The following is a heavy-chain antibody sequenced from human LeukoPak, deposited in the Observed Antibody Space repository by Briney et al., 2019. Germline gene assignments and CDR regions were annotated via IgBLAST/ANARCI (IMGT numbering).Heavy chain of an antibody. CDR2: INHSGST. Sequence: SETLSLTCAVYGGSFSGYYWSWIRQPPGKGLEWIGEINHSGSTNYNPSLKSRVTISVDTSKNQFSLKLSSVTAADTAVYYCARGLYYYDSDYWGQGTLVTVSS. J-gene: IGHJ4*02. D-gene: IGHD3-22*01. CDR3: ARGLYYYDSDY. V-gene: IGHV4-34*01. CDR1: GGSFSGYY.